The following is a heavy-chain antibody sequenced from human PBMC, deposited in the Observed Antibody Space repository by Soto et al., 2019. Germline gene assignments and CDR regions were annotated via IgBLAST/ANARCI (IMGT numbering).Heavy chain of an antibody. V-gene: IGHV4-30-4*01. Sequence: ASETLSLTCTVSGGSISSGDYYWSWIRQPPGKGLEWIGYIYYSGSTYYNPSLKSRVTISVDTSKNQFSLKLSSVTAADTAVYYCARDSSSWLGGSYYYYYGMDVWGQGTTVTVSS. J-gene: IGHJ6*02. CDR3: ARDSSSWLGGSYYYYYGMDV. CDR2: IYYSGST. CDR1: GGSISSGDYY. D-gene: IGHD6-6*01.